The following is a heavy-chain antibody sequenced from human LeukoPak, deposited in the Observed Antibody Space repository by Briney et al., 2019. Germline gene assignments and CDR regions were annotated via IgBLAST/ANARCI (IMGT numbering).Heavy chain of an antibody. CDR2: IHYSGST. CDR3: AKSGGGNYYEAFFDF. D-gene: IGHD3-22*01. Sequence: SETLSLTCNVSSGSISGSYWSWIRQPAGKGLEWIGRIHYSGSTNYNPSLKSRVTISLDTSKNQFSLKLRSVTAADTAVYYCAKSGGGNYYEAFFDFWGQGALVTVSS. V-gene: IGHV4-4*07. CDR1: SGSISGSY. J-gene: IGHJ4*02.